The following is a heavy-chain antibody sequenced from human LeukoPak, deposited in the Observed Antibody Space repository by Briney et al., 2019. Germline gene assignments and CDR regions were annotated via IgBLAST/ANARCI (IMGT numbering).Heavy chain of an antibody. J-gene: IGHJ4*02. CDR1: GGSFGGYY. Sequence: SETLSLTCAVYGGSFGGYYWSWIRQPPGKGLEWIGEINHSGSTNYNPSLKSRVTISVDTSKNQFSLKLSSVTAADTAVYYCARGDYYYYDSSGYYNYWGQGTLVTVSS. D-gene: IGHD3-22*01. CDR3: ARGDYYYYDSSGYYNY. V-gene: IGHV4-34*01. CDR2: INHSGST.